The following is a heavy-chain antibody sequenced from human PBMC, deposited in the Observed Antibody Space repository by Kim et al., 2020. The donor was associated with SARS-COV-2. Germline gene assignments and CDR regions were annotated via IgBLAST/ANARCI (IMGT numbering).Heavy chain of an antibody. J-gene: IGHJ4*02. Sequence: GGSLRLSCAASGFTFSSYSMNWVRQAPGKGLEWVSSISSSSSYIYYADSVKGRFTISRDNAKNSLYLQMNSLRAEDTAVYYCARGVAVAGGLIDYWGQGTLVTVSS. V-gene: IGHV3-21*01. CDR2: ISSSSSYI. D-gene: IGHD6-19*01. CDR3: ARGVAVAGGLIDY. CDR1: GFTFSSYS.